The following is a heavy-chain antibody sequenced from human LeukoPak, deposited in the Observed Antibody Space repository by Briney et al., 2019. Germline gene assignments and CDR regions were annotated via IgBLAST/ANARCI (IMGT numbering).Heavy chain of an antibody. CDR2: IYTSGST. Sequence: SETLSVTCTVSGGSISSYYWSWIRQPAGKGLGWIGRIYTSGSTNYNPSLKSRVTMSVDTSKNQFSLKLSSVTAADTAVYYCARGIQLWTPYYYYYMHLWGKGTTVTVSS. CDR3: ARGIQLWTPYYYYYMHL. D-gene: IGHD5-18*01. J-gene: IGHJ6*03. CDR1: GGSISSYY. V-gene: IGHV4-4*07.